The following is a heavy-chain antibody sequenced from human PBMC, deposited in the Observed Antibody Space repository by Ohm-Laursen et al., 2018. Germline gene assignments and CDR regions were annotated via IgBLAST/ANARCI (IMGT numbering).Heavy chain of an antibody. J-gene: IGHJ1*01. CDR3: ARAGILRWPEYFQH. Sequence: SLRLSCAASGFTISNNYMNWVRQAPGKGLEWVANIKQDGSEKYYVDSVKGRFTISRDNAKNSLYLQMNSLRAEDTAVYYCARAGILRWPEYFQHWGQGTLVTVSS. CDR2: IKQDGSEK. D-gene: IGHD4-23*01. CDR1: GFTISNNY. V-gene: IGHV3-7*01.